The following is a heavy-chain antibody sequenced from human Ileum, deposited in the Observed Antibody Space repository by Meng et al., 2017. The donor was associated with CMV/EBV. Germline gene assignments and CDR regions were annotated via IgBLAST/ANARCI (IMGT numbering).Heavy chain of an antibody. J-gene: IGHJ4*02. CDR2: INHSGST. D-gene: IGHD3-16*01. Sequence: QVQLPQWGAGLLKASETLSLTCAVYGGSFGKYCWSWIRQPPEKGLEWSGEINHSGSTNYNPSLKSRPTISLDTSKNEFSLRLTSVSAADRAVYYCARGPGGFGDFNFDYWGQGTLVTVSS. CDR3: ARGPGGFGDFNFDY. CDR1: GGSFGKYC. V-gene: IGHV4-34*02.